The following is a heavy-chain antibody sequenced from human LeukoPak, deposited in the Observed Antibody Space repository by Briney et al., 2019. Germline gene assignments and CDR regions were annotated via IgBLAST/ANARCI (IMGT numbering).Heavy chain of an antibody. Sequence: PGVSLRLSCAASGFTFSSYSMNWVRQAPGKGLEWVSSISSSSSYIYYADSVKGRFTISRDNAKNSLYLQMNSLRAEDTAVYFCARTGSSWSGNNDDFDMWGQGTMVTVSS. CDR2: ISSSSSYI. CDR1: GFTFSSYS. D-gene: IGHD6-13*01. J-gene: IGHJ3*02. V-gene: IGHV3-21*01. CDR3: ARTGSSWSGNNDDFDM.